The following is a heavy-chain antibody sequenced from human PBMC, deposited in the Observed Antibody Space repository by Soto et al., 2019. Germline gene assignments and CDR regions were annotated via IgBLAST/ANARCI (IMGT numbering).Heavy chain of an antibody. V-gene: IGHV1-2*02. CDR2: MYPNRGGT. J-gene: IGHJ5*02. CDR3: ARDFPAARPVLGVVAWFDP. D-gene: IGHD6-6*01. Sequence: GASVTVSCKASGYTFTDYYLHWVRQAPGQGLEWMGWMYPNRGGTNHGQKFQGRVTMTSDTSISTAYMELSRLRSDDTAVYYCARDFPAARPVLGVVAWFDPWGQGTLVTVSS. CDR1: GYTFTDYY.